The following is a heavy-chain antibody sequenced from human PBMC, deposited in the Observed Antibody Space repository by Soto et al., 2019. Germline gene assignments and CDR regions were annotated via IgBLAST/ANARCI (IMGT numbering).Heavy chain of an antibody. J-gene: IGHJ5*02. D-gene: IGHD6-25*01. Sequence: SETLSLTCAVYGGSFSGYYWSWIRQPPGKGLEWIGEINHSGSTNYNPSLKSRVTISVDTSKKQFSLKLSSVTAADTAVYYCARGQWRWSSDPPKGNWFDPWGQGTLVAVSS. CDR3: ARGQWRWSSDPPKGNWFDP. V-gene: IGHV4-34*01. CDR1: GGSFSGYY. CDR2: INHSGST.